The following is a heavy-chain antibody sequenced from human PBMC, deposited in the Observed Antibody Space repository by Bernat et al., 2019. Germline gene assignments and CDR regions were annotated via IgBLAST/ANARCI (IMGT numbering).Heavy chain of an antibody. CDR3: ARRSDYYDSSGYLYYFDY. CDR2: IYYSVST. J-gene: IGHJ4*02. CDR1: GGSISSYY. V-gene: IGHV4-59*01. Sequence: QPQVSGPGLVKPSETLSLTCTVSGGSISSYYWSWIRQPPGKGLEWIGYIYYSVSTNYNPSLKSRVTISVDTSKNQFSLKLSSVTAADTAVYYCARRSDYYDSSGYLYYFDYWGQGTLVTVSS. D-gene: IGHD3-22*01.